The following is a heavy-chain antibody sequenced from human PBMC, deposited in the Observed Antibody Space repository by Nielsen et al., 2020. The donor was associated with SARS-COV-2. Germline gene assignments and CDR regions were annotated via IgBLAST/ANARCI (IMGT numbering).Heavy chain of an antibody. J-gene: IGHJ3*01. Sequence: GKSLKISCIGSGYIFTDYWIGWVRQMPGKGLEWMGRIDPSESYVDYGPSFEGHVTISTDKSISTAYLQWGSLEASDTAMYYCASLNVRTAMVWGQGTMVTVSS. CDR2: IDPSESYV. CDR1: GYIFTDYW. CDR3: ASLNVRTAMV. V-gene: IGHV5-10-1*01. D-gene: IGHD2-8*01.